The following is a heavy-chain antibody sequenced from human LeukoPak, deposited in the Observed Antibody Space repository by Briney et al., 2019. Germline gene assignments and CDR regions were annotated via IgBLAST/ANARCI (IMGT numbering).Heavy chain of an antibody. D-gene: IGHD2-2*02. V-gene: IGHV1-2*02. Sequence: ASVKVSCKASGYTFTAYYIHWVRQAPGQGLEWMGWINPNSGDTNYAQKFQGRVTMTRDTSIYTAYMELSRLRPDDTAVYYCASHTLTGSAFDIWGQGTMVTVSS. CDR1: GYTFTAYY. CDR3: ASHTLTGSAFDI. CDR2: INPNSGDT. J-gene: IGHJ3*02.